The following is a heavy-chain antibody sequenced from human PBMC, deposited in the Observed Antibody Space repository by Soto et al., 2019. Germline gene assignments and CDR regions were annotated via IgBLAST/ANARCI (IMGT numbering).Heavy chain of an antibody. Sequence: GGSLRLSCAASGFTFSSYAMHWVRQAPGKGLEWVAVISYDGSNKYYADSVKGRFTISRDNSKNTLYLQMNSLRAEDTAVYYCARETDAWGVAGTDYWGQGTLVTVSS. J-gene: IGHJ4*02. CDR3: ARETDAWGVAGTDY. V-gene: IGHV3-30-3*01. CDR2: ISYDGSNK. D-gene: IGHD6-19*01. CDR1: GFTFSSYA.